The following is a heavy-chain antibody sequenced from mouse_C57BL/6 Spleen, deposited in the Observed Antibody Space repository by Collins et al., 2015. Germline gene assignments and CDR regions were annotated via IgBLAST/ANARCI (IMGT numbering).Heavy chain of an antibody. CDR1: GYTFSSYW. CDR3: ARGAYYGRYFDV. J-gene: IGHJ1*01. V-gene: IGHV1-9*01. CDR2: ILPGSVST. Sequence: QVQLQQSGAELMKPGASVKISCKATGYTFSSYWTEWVKQRPGHGLEWIGEILPGSVSTNYNEKFKGKATFTADTSSNTAYMQLSSLTSEDSAVYYCARGAYYGRYFDVWGAGTTVTVSS. D-gene: IGHD1-1*01.